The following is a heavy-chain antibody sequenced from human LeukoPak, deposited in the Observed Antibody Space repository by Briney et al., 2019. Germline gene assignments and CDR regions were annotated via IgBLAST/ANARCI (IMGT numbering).Heavy chain of an antibody. Sequence: GGSLRLSCAASGFTFSSNIMSWVRRAPGKGLEWVAVIWYDGSNKYYADSVKGRFTISRDNSKNTLYLQMNSLRAEDTAVYYCALRGPDFDYWGQGTLVTVSS. CDR2: IWYDGSNK. V-gene: IGHV3-33*08. J-gene: IGHJ4*02. CDR1: GFTFSSNI. CDR3: ALRGPDFDY. D-gene: IGHD3-16*01.